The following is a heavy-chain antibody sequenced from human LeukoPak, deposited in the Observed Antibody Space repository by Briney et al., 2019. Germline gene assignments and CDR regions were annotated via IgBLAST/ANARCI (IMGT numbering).Heavy chain of an antibody. CDR3: ARVGHSSSWQDYYYMDV. Sequence: GGSLRLSCAASGFTFSSYSMNWVRQAPGKGLEWVSSISSSSSYIYYADSVKGRFTISRDNAKNSLYLQMNSLRAEDTAVYYCARVGHSSSWQDYYYMDVWGKGTTVTVSS. V-gene: IGHV3-21*01. CDR1: GFTFSSYS. D-gene: IGHD6-6*01. CDR2: ISSSSSYI. J-gene: IGHJ6*03.